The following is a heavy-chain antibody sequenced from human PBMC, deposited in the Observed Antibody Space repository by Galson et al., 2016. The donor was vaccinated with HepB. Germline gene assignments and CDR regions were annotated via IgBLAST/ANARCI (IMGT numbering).Heavy chain of an antibody. Sequence: SLRLSCAGSRSTFSWHWMTWVRQAPGKGLEWVANRNQDGSEMYYAKSVEGRFTIPGDNAKDSLFLQMNSLSVEDTATYYCARFGLSNGLDVWGPGTTAIVSS. CDR3: ARFGLSNGLDV. D-gene: IGHD3-10*01. CDR1: RSTFSWHW. CDR2: RNQDGSEM. J-gene: IGHJ6*02. V-gene: IGHV3-7*01.